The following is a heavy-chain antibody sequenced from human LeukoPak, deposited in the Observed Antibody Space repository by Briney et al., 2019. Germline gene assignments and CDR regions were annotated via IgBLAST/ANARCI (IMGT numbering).Heavy chain of an antibody. Sequence: GGSLRLSCAASGFTFSSYWMTWVRQAPGKGLEWVASVKYDGGEKDYVDSVKGRFTISRDNAKNSLYLQMNSLRAEDTAVYYCAKDIEPAGLFLDYWGQGTLVTVSS. V-gene: IGHV3-7*04. CDR1: GFTFSSYW. CDR2: VKYDGGEK. CDR3: AKDIEPAGLFLDY. D-gene: IGHD6-13*01. J-gene: IGHJ4*02.